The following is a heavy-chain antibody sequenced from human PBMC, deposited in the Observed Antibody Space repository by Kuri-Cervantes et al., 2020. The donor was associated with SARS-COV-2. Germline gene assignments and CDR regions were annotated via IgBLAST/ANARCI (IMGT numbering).Heavy chain of an antibody. Sequence: ASVKVSCKASGYTFTDYYINWVRLAPGQGLEWMGWINPNSGGTDYAQRYQGWVTMTRDTSIRTAFMELNRLTSDDTAVYFCARGGKHHHILRISESFHFDSWGQGTLVTVSS. CDR2: INPNSGGT. J-gene: IGHJ4*02. V-gene: IGHV1-2*04. CDR1: GYTFTDYY. CDR3: ARGGKHHHILRISESFHFDS. D-gene: IGHD3-3*01.